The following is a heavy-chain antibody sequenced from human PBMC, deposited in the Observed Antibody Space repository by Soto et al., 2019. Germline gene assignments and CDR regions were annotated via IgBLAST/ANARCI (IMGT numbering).Heavy chain of an antibody. Sequence: PRGSLLLSCASSVFTFDDYAMDWVRQAPGKGLDWVSGISWNSGNIGYADSVKGRFTISRDNAKNSLYLQMNSLRAEDTALYYCAKDREGIVYWGQGTMVTVSS. D-gene: IGHD3-22*01. CDR3: AKDREGIVY. V-gene: IGHV3-9*01. CDR2: ISWNSGNI. CDR1: VFTFDDYA. J-gene: IGHJ4*02.